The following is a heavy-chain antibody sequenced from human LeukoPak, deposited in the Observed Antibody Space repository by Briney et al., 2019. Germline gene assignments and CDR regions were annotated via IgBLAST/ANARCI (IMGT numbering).Heavy chain of an antibody. D-gene: IGHD4-17*01. CDR2: IWYDGSNK. V-gene: IGHV3-33*08. Sequence: GGSLRLSCAASGFTFSSYCMHWVRQAPGKGLEWVAVIWYDGSNKYYADSVKGRFTISRDNSKNTLYLQMNSLRAEDTAVYYCASMTTVTTSYYFDYWGQGTLVTVSS. J-gene: IGHJ4*02. CDR3: ASMTTVTTSYYFDY. CDR1: GFTFSSYC.